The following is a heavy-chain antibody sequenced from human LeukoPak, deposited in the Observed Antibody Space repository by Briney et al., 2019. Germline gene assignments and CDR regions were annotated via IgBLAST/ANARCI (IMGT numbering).Heavy chain of an antibody. CDR2: IDESGDSI. J-gene: IGHJ4*02. D-gene: IGHD3-10*01. CDR3: ARDYGSRGSSSYPFDN. Sequence: GGSLRLSCAATGFTFSSDAMSWVRQAPGKGLEWVSGIDESGDSIYYADSVKGRFTISRDNSKNTLDLQMNSLRAEDTAVYYCARDYGSRGSSSYPFDNWSQGTLVTVSP. CDR1: GFTFSSDA. V-gene: IGHV3-23*01.